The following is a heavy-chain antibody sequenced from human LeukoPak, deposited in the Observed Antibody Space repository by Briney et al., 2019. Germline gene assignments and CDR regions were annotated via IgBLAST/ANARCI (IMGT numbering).Heavy chain of an antibody. Sequence: GASVKVSCKTSGYTFTDYYIHWVRQAPGQGLEWMGRINPDSGGTNYAQKFQGRVTMTRDTSISTAYMELSRLRSGDTAVYYCARSAVVAALYYMDVWGKGTTVTVSS. CDR3: ARSAVVAALYYMDV. CDR2: INPDSGGT. J-gene: IGHJ6*03. CDR1: GYTFTDYY. V-gene: IGHV1-2*06. D-gene: IGHD2-15*01.